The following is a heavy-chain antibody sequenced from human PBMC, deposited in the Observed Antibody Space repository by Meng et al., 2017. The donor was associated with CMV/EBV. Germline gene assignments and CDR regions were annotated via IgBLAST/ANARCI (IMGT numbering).Heavy chain of an antibody. CDR1: GGSISSYY. CDR3: ARSMVVAGDWFDP. Sequence: QGQLQQPGPGLVKPPETLSLPCTGSGGSISSYYWSWIRQPAGKGLEWIGRIYTSGSTNYNPSLKSRVTMSVDTSKNQFSLKLSSVTAADTAVYYCARSMVVAGDWFDPWGQGTLVTVSS. D-gene: IGHD2-15*01. V-gene: IGHV4-4*07. CDR2: IYTSGST. J-gene: IGHJ5*02.